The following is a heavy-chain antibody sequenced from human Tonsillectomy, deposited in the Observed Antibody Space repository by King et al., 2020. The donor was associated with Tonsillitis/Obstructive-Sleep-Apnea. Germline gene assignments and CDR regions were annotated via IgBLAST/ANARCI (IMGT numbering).Heavy chain of an antibody. CDR3: ARSCTSNNCFGYYFEY. Sequence: VQLVESGAEVKKPGESLKISCKGSGYSFTNYWIGWVRQMPGKGLEWMGIIYPDDSDTRYSPSFQGQVTISADKSTSTAYLQWSSLKASDTAMYYCARSCTSNNCFGYYFEYWGQGTLVTVSS. D-gene: IGHD2-2*01. V-gene: IGHV5-51*01. J-gene: IGHJ4*02. CDR2: IYPDDSDT. CDR1: GYSFTNYW.